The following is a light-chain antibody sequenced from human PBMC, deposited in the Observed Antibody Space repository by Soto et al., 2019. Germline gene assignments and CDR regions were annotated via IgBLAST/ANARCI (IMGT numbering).Light chain of an antibody. Sequence: DIQMTQSPSTLSASVGDRVTITCRASQSISPWRAWYQQKTGKAPKLLIYHASSLESGVPSRFSGSGSGTEFTRTISSLHPDDFATYYCQQYKDYPCAFGQGTKVEIK. V-gene: IGKV1-5*03. CDR2: HAS. CDR1: QSISPW. CDR3: QQYKDYPCA. J-gene: IGKJ1*01.